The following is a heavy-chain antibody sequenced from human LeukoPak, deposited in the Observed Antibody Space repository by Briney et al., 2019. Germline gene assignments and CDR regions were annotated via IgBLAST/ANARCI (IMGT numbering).Heavy chain of an antibody. D-gene: IGHD4-17*01. J-gene: IGHJ4*02. Sequence: PSETLSLTCTVSGGSISSGDYYWSWIRQPPGKGLEWIGYIYYSGSTYYNPSLKSRVTISVDTSKNQFSLKLSSVTAADTAVYYCARNPTADGDPYYFDYWGQGTLVTVSS. V-gene: IGHV4-30-4*01. CDR3: ARNPTADGDPYYFDY. CDR1: GGSISSGDYY. CDR2: IYYSGST.